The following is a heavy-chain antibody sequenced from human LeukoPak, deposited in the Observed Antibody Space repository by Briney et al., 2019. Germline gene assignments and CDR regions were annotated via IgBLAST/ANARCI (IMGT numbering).Heavy chain of an antibody. CDR2: INPNSGGT. V-gene: IGHV1-2*02. CDR3: ARVGLSYSYGSFDY. D-gene: IGHD5-18*01. J-gene: IGHJ4*02. Sequence: ASVKVSCKASGYTFTGYYMHWVRQAPGQGLEWMGWINPNSGGTNYAQKFQGRVTMTRDTSISTAYMELRSLRSDDTAVYYCARVGLSYSYGSFDYWGQGTLVTVSP. CDR1: GYTFTGYY.